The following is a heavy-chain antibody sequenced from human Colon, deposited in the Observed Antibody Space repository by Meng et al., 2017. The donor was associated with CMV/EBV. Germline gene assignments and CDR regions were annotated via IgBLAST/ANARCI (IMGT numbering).Heavy chain of an antibody. CDR1: GFTFSYYS. D-gene: IGHD2-2*02. CDR2: ISSSSSYI. Sequence: GESLKISCEASGFTFSYYSMNWVRQAPGKGLEWVSSISSSSSYIYYADSVKGRFTISRDNAKNSLYLQMNSLRAEDTAVYYCARDRYCSSTSCHTYGMDVWGQGTTVTVSS. CDR3: ARDRYCSSTSCHTYGMDV. J-gene: IGHJ6*02. V-gene: IGHV3-21*01.